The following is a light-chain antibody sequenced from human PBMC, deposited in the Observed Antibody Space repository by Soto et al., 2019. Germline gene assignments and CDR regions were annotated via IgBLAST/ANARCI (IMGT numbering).Light chain of an antibody. CDR1: QDISNC. CDR2: DAS. Sequence: DIQMTQSPSSLSVSVGDRVTITCQASQDISNCLNWYQQKPGKAPKLLINDASNLETGVPSRFSGSGSGTDFTFTVSSLQPEDIATYDCQDYDNLVTFGPGTKVDIK. CDR3: QDYDNLVT. J-gene: IGKJ3*01. V-gene: IGKV1-33*01.